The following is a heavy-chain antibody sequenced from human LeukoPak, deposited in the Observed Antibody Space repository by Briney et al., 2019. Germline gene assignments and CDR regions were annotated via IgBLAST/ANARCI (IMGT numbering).Heavy chain of an antibody. CDR1: GFTFSSYA. CDR3: AKDLHYYDSSGYQLSY. V-gene: IGHV3-23*01. CDR2: ISGSGGST. J-gene: IGHJ4*02. D-gene: IGHD3-22*01. Sequence: QPGGSLRLSCAASGFTFSSYAMSWVRQAPGKGLEWVSAISGSGGSTYYADSVKGRFTISRDNSKNTLYLQMNSLRAEDTAVYYCAKDLHYYDSSGYQLSYWGQGTLVTVSS.